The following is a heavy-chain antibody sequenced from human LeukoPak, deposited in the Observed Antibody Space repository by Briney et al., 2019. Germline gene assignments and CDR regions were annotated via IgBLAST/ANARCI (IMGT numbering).Heavy chain of an antibody. J-gene: IGHJ4*02. V-gene: IGHV3-43*01. D-gene: IGHD4-23*01. CDR3: VGGGNVDY. CDR1: GFTFGDYS. Sequence: PGGSLRLSCAASGFTFGDYSMHWVRQPPGKGLECVSLIRWDGTGTYYADSVKGRFTISRDNSKNSLYLQMDNLRTGDTALYYCVGGGNVDYWGQGTLVTVSS. CDR2: IRWDGTGT.